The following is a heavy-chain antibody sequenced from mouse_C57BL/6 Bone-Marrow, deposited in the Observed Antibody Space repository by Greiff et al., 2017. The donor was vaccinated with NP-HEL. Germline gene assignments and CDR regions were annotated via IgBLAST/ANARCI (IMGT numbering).Heavy chain of an antibody. CDR3: AREGLRVYYPFAY. CDR1: GFTFSSYA. V-gene: IGHV5-4*01. Sequence: EVNVVESGGGLVKPGGSLKLSCAASGFTFSSYAMSWVRQTPEQRLEWVATISDGGSYTYYPDNVKGRFTISRDNAKNNLYLQMSHLKSEDTAMYYCAREGLRVYYPFAYWGQGTLVTVSA. D-gene: IGHD1-1*01. J-gene: IGHJ3*01. CDR2: ISDGGSYT.